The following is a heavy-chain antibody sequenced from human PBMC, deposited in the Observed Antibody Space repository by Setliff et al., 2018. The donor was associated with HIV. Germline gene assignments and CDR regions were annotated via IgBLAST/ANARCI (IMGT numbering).Heavy chain of an antibody. CDR2: ISWNSETI. CDR1: GFTFDDYA. V-gene: IGHV3-9*01. J-gene: IGHJ4*02. D-gene: IGHD2-2*02. CDR3: TKDCSSTSCYID. Sequence: GGSLRLSCAASGFTFDDYAMYWVRLLPGKGLEWVSGISWNSETIGYADSVKGRFTISRDNAKNSLYLQMSSLRVEDTALYYCTKDCSSTSCYIDWGQGTLITVSS.